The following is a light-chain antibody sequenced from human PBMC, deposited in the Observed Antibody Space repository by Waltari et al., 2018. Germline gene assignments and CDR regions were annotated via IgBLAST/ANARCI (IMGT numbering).Light chain of an antibody. CDR1: GHVRSNY. CDR3: QLFGRSTGT. CDR2: DTS. V-gene: IGKV3-20*01. J-gene: IGKJ1*01. Sequence: EIGLTQSPAPLSLSPGARATLPCRASGHVRSNYIAWYQQKPGQAPRLLIYDTSTRATGIPDRFSGSGSGRDYTLTISGLEPEDLAVYYCQLFGRSTGTFGQGTKVEIK.